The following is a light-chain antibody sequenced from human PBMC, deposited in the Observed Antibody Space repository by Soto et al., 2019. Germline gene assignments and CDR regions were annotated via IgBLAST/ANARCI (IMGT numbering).Light chain of an antibody. V-gene: IGLV2-8*01. CDR3: QSYDSSLSGYVV. Sequence: QSALTQPPSASGSPGQSVTISCTGTSSDVGGYNYVSWYQQHPGNAPKLMIYEVSNRPSGVSNRFSGSKSGNTASLAITGLQAEDEADYYCQSYDSSLSGYVVFGGGTKLTVL. CDR1: SSDVGGYNY. J-gene: IGLJ2*01. CDR2: EVS.